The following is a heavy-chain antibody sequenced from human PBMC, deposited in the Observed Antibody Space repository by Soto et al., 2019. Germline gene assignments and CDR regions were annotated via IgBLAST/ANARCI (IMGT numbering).Heavy chain of an antibody. Sequence: EVQLVESGGGLVQPGGSLRLSCAASGFTVSGNYVTWVRQAPGKGLEWVAGIYTDDNIYYADSVTGRFTISRDNSKNTFYLQMFRLRVEDTAVYYCATELIAKYGMDVWGQGTTVTVSS. V-gene: IGHV3-53*01. CDR3: ATELIAKYGMDV. CDR2: IYTDDNI. D-gene: IGHD2-21*01. J-gene: IGHJ6*02. CDR1: GFTVSGNY.